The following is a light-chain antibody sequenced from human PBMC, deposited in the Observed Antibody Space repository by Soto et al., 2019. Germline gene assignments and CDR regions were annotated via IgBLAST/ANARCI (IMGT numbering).Light chain of an antibody. CDR3: QQRSSGPLIT. V-gene: IGKV3-11*01. Sequence: EIVLTQSPATLSLSPGERATLSCRASQSVSNYLAWFQQKPGHAPRLLIYDASNRATCIPARFSGSGSGTDFTLTISSLEREDCAVYSCQQRSSGPLITFGGGTKVEI. CDR1: QSVSNY. CDR2: DAS. J-gene: IGKJ4*01.